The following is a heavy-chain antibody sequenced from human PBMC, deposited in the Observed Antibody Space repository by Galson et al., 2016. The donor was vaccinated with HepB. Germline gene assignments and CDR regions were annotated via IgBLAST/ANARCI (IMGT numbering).Heavy chain of an antibody. CDR1: GGSISSGGYY. Sequence: TLSLTCTVSGGSISSGGYYWSWVRHHPGKGLEWIGFLSYTGSTYYNPSLKSRVTMSIDTSKNQFSLRLSSVTAADTAVYYCARVAWYQYGSGSYDYWGQGTLVSVSS. D-gene: IGHD3-10*01. V-gene: IGHV4-31*03. CDR3: ARVAWYQYGSGSYDY. J-gene: IGHJ4*02. CDR2: LSYTGST.